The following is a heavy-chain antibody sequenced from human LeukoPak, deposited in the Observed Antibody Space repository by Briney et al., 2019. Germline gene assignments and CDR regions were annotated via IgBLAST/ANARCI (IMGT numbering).Heavy chain of an antibody. D-gene: IGHD4-17*01. CDR3: ARGGMTTVTSYFQH. CDR1: GGSFSGYY. J-gene: IGHJ1*01. Sequence: PSETLSLTCGVFGGSFSGYYWTWIRQPPGKGLEWIGEINHSGSTNYNPSLKSRVTISVDTSKNQFSLKVSSVTAADTAVYYCARGGMTTVTSYFQHWGQGTLVTVSS. CDR2: INHSGST. V-gene: IGHV4-34*01.